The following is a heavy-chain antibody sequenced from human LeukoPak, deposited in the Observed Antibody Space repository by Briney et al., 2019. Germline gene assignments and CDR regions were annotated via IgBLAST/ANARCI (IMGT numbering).Heavy chain of an antibody. CDR3: ANIDY. CDR1: GFTFSSYE. Sequence: PGGSLRRSWAASGFTFSSYEMNWVRQAPGQGLEWVSYISSSGSTIYYADSVKGRFTIARDNDKNSLYLQMNSLRAEDTAVYYCANIDYWGQGTLVTVSS. V-gene: IGHV3-48*03. CDR2: ISSSGSTI. J-gene: IGHJ4*02.